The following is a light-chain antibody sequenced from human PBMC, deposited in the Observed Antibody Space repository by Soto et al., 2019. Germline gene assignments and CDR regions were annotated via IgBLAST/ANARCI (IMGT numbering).Light chain of an antibody. Sequence: QPVLAQPAAGAGSPGQSITISCTGNSSDVGGYNYVSWYQQHPGKAPKFMIYDVSNRPSGVSNRFSGSKSGNPASLTISGLQAEDEADYYCSSYTTSNTRQIVFGTG. J-gene: IGLJ1*01. CDR2: DVS. CDR1: SSDVGGYNY. CDR3: SSYTTSNTRQIV. V-gene: IGLV2-14*01.